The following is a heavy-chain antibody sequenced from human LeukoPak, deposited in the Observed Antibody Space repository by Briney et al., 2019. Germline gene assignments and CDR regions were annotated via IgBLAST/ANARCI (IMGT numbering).Heavy chain of an antibody. CDR1: GGSFSGYY. CDR2: IYHTGTT. D-gene: IGHD3-16*01. CDR3: AASSGVTLGRF. V-gene: IGHV4-34*01. Sequence: PSETLSLTCAVYGGSFSGYYWSWIRQHPGKGLEWIGYIYHTGTTSYNPSLKSRVTMSVDTSMDQVSLKLTSLTAADTAVYYCAASSGVTLGRFWGQGTLVTVSS. J-gene: IGHJ4*02.